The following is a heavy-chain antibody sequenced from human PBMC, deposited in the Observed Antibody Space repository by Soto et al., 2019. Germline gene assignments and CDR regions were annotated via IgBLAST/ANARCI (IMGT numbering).Heavy chain of an antibody. V-gene: IGHV3-66*01. CDR2: IYSGGST. CDR1: GFTVSSNY. CDR3: AISNWNDEGSDAFDI. D-gene: IGHD1-20*01. Sequence: EVQLVESGGGLVQPGGSLRLSCAASGFTVSSNYMSWVRQAPGKGLEWVSGIYSGGSTYYADSVKGRFTISRDNSKNTLYLQMNSLRAEDTAVYYCAISNWNDEGSDAFDIWGQGTMVTVSS. J-gene: IGHJ3*02.